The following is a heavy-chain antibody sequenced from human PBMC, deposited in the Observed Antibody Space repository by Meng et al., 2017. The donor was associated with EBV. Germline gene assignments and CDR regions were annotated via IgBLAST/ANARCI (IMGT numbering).Heavy chain of an antibody. V-gene: IGHV2-5*02. CDR1: WFSLSTRGVG. CDR3: AHIIAARPFDY. Sequence: TLKESGPTLVKPTQTLTLTCTFSWFSLSTRGVGVGWIRQPPGKALEWLALIYWDDDKRYSPSLKSRLTITKDTSKNQVVLTMTNMDPVDAATYYCAHIIAARPFDYWGQGTLVTVSS. CDR2: IYWDDDK. J-gene: IGHJ4*02. D-gene: IGHD6-6*01.